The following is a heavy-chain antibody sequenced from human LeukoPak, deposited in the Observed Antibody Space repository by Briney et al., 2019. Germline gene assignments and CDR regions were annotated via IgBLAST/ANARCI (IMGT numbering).Heavy chain of an antibody. Sequence: GGSLRLSCAASGFTFSSYWMHWVRQGPGKGLVWVSRIYSDGSRTTYADSVKGRFTISRDNAKNSLYLQMNSLRAEDTALYYCARDTYYDSSAYYSFDYWSQGTLVTVSS. V-gene: IGHV3-74*01. J-gene: IGHJ4*02. CDR1: GFTFSSYW. D-gene: IGHD3-22*01. CDR3: ARDTYYDSSAYYSFDY. CDR2: IYSDGSRT.